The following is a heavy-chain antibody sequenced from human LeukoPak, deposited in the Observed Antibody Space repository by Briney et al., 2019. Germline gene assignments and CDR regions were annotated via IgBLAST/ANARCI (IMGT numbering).Heavy chain of an antibody. CDR3: VRTRRSIVATIFDY. V-gene: IGHV1-18*01. Sequence: ASVKVSCKASGYTLSDYGISWVRQARGQGLEWMGWVNFYNGNTKYAEEFQGRLTMTRDTPTSTAYMEVRSLRPDDTAIYYCVRTRRSIVATIFDYWGQGALITVSS. J-gene: IGHJ4*02. CDR1: GYTLSDYG. CDR2: VNFYNGNT. D-gene: IGHD5-12*01.